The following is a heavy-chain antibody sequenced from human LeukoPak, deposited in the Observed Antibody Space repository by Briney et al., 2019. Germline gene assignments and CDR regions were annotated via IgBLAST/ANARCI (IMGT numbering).Heavy chain of an antibody. D-gene: IGHD2-2*01. CDR3: AATTVVVPAATDY. J-gene: IGHJ4*02. V-gene: IGHV4-61*01. Sequence: SETLSLTCTVSGGSVSSGSHHWSWIRQPPGKGLEWIGYIYLTGITNYIPSLESRVTISVDTSKNQFSLKLSSVTAADTAVYYCAATTVVVPAATDYWGQGTLVTVSS. CDR1: GGSVSSGSHH. CDR2: IYLTGIT.